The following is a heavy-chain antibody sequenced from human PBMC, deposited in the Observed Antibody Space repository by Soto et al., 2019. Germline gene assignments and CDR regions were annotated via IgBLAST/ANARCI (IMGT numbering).Heavy chain of an antibody. CDR3: ESGWLRHLPFYYYYGMDV. Sequence: HPGGSLRLAWAASGFTFSSYGMHWVRKAPGKGLEWVAVISYDGSNKYYADSVKGRFTISRDNSKNTLYLQMNSLRAEDTAVYYCESGWLRHLPFYYYYGMDVWGQGTTVTVSS. CDR2: ISYDGSNK. V-gene: IGHV3-30*03. J-gene: IGHJ6*02. CDR1: GFTFSSYG. D-gene: IGHD5-12*01.